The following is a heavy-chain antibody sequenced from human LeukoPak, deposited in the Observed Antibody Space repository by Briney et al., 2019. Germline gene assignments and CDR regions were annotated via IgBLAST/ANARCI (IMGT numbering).Heavy chain of an antibody. CDR3: ARVRHYYDSSGYLYYFDY. Sequence: SSETLSLTCTVSGGSISSYYWSWIRQPPGKGLEWIGYIYYSGSTNYNPSLKSRVTISVDKSKYQFSLKLSSVTAADTAVYHCARVRHYYDSSGYLYYFDYWGQGTLVTVSS. D-gene: IGHD3-22*01. CDR1: GGSISSYY. CDR2: IYYSGST. V-gene: IGHV4-59*12. J-gene: IGHJ4*02.